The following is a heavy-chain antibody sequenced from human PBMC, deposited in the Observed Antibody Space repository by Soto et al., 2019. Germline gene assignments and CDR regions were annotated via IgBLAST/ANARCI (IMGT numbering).Heavy chain of an antibody. CDR2: IGSAGDT. D-gene: IGHD6-13*01. V-gene: IGHV3-13*01. Sequence: PGGSLRLSCAASGFTLSTYDMHWVRQATGKGLEWVATIGSAGDTYYPGSVKGRFTVSRESAKNSLYLQMNSLTAGDTAVYYCARDSRAAAVDYWGQGTLVTVSS. J-gene: IGHJ4*02. CDR1: GFTLSTYD. CDR3: ARDSRAAAVDY.